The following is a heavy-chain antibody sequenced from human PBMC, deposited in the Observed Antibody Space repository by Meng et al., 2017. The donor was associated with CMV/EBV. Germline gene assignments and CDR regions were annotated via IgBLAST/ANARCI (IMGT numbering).Heavy chain of an antibody. J-gene: IGHJ6*02. Sequence: SETLSLTCTVSGGSISSGGYYWSWIRQHPGKGLEWIGYIYYSGSTYYNPSLKSRVTISVDTSKNQFSLKLSSVTAADTAVYYCAREDIVVVPAASYYGMDVWGQGTTVTVSS. V-gene: IGHV4-31*03. CDR3: AREDIVVVPAASYYGMDV. CDR1: GGSISSGGYY. D-gene: IGHD2-2*01. CDR2: IYYSGST.